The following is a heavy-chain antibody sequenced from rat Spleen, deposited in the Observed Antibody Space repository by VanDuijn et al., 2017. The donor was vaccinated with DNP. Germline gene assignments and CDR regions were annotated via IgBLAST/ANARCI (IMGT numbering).Heavy chain of an antibody. J-gene: IGHJ1*01. CDR2: ISYSGST. CDR1: GYSITGYY. D-gene: IGHD1-6*01. V-gene: IGHV3-1*01. CDR3: AKSFVYYGLLGYYWYFDF. Sequence: ELQLQESGPGLVKPSQSLSLTCSVTGYSITGYYWGWIRKFPGNKMEWIGHISYSGSTTYNPSLESRISITRDTSKNQFFLQLNSISSEDTSTYYFAKSFVYYGLLGYYWYFDFWGPGTLVTVSS.